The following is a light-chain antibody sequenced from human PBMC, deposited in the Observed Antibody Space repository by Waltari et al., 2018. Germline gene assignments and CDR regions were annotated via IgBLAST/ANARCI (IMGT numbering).Light chain of an antibody. V-gene: IGLV2-14*01. J-gene: IGLJ2*01. CDR3: SSYTSSSTLVV. CDR2: EVS. CDR1: SSDVGGYNY. Sequence: QSALTQPASVSGSPGQSITISCTGTSSDVGGYNYVSWSPQHPGKAPKLMIYEVSNRPAGVSTRFSGSKSGNTASLTISGLQAEDEADYYCSSYTSSSTLVVFGGGTKLTVL.